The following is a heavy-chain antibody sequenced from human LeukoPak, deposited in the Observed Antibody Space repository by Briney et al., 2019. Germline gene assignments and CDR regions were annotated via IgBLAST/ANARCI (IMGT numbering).Heavy chain of an antibody. CDR1: GYTFTSYY. Sequence: GASVKVSCKASGYTFTSYYMHWVRQAPGQGLEWMGIINPSGGSTRNAQKFQGRVTMTRDTSTSTVYMELSSLRSEDTAVYYCAREGNYYGSGPDYYYYYYMDVWGKGTTVTVSS. D-gene: IGHD3-10*01. CDR2: INPSGGST. V-gene: IGHV1-46*01. CDR3: AREGNYYGSGPDYYYYYYMDV. J-gene: IGHJ6*03.